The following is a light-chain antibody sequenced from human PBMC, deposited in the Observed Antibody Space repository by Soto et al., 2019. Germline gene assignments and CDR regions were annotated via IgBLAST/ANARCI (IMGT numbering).Light chain of an antibody. CDR3: SSYAGTSKLI. CDR1: SSDVGGYNS. J-gene: IGLJ2*01. CDR2: EVT. V-gene: IGLV2-8*01. Sequence: QSALTQPPSTSGSPGQSVTMSCTGTSSDVGGYNSVSWYQQHPGKAPHLMIFEVTKRPPGVPDRFSGSKSGYKASLTVSGLQAEDEADYYCSSYAGTSKLIFGGGTKLTVL.